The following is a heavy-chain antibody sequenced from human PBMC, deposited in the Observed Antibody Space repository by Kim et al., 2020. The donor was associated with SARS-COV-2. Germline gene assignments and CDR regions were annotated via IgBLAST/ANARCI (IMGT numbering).Heavy chain of an antibody. D-gene: IGHD6-19*01. CDR3: AREQWLVFHYGMDV. Sequence: AREFQGKVTMTRETSTSTVYMELSSLRSEDTAVYYCAREQWLVFHYGMDVWGQGTTVTVSS. J-gene: IGHJ6*02. V-gene: IGHV1-46*01.